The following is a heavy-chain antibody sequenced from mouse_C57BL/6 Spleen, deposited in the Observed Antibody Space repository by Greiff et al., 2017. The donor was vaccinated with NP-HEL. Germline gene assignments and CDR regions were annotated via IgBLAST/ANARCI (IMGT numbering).Heavy chain of an antibody. CDR1: GYTFTEYT. CDR2: FYPGSGSI. J-gene: IGHJ4*01. CDR3: ARHEVSYYSWGYAMDY. V-gene: IGHV1-62-2*01. Sequence: ESGAELVKPGASVKLSCKASGYTFTEYTIHWVKQRSGQGLEWIGWFYPGSGSIKYNEKFKDKATLTADKSSSTVYMELSRLTSEDSAVYFCARHEVSYYSWGYAMDYWGQGTSVTVSS. D-gene: IGHD2-12*01.